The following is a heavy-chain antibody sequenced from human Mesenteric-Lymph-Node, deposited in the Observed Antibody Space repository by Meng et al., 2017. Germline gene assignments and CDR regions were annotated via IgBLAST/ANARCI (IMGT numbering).Heavy chain of an antibody. J-gene: IGHJ6*02. CDR1: GGSISSYY. V-gene: IGHV4-4*07. CDR2: IYTSGRT. Sequence: GSLRLSCTASGGSISSYYWSWIRQPAGKGLEWIGRIYTSGRTNYNPSLKSRVTMSVDTSKNQFSLTLSPVTAADTAVYYCARVRVGMDVWGQGTTVTVSS. CDR3: ARVRVGMDV.